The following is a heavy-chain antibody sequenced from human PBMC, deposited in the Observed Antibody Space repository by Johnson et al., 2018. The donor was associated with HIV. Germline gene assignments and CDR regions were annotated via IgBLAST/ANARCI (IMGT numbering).Heavy chain of an antibody. V-gene: IGHV3-30-3*01. J-gene: IGHJ3*02. CDR2: ISYDGSNK. Sequence: QVQLMESGGGVVQPGRSLRLSCAASGFTFSSYAMHWVRQAPGKGLEWVAVISYDGSNKYYADYVKGRFTISRDNSKNTLYLQMNSLRAEETAVYYCARGGHAVVAKPFGAFDIWGQGTMVTVSS. CDR3: ARGGHAVVAKPFGAFDI. D-gene: IGHD2-21*01. CDR1: GFTFSSYA.